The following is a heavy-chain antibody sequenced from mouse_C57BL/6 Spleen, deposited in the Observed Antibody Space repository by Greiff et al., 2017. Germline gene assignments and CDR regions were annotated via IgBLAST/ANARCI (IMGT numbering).Heavy chain of an antibody. V-gene: IGHV1-22*01. CDR2: INPNNGGT. CDR1: GYTFTDYN. D-gene: IGHD2-3*01. J-gene: IGHJ4*01. CDR3: ARWLLRGYYAMDY. Sequence: EVKLMESGPELVKPGASVKMSCKASGYTFTDYNMHWVKQSHGKSLEWIGYINPNNGGTSYNQKFKGKATLTVNKSSSTAYMELRSLTSEDSAVYYCARWLLRGYYAMDYWGQGTSVTVSS.